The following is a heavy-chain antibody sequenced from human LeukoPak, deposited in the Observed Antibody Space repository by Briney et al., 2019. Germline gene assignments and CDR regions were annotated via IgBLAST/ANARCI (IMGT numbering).Heavy chain of an antibody. CDR3: ARFGRGNWFDP. V-gene: IGHV4-34*01. Sequence: SETLSLTCAVYGGSFSGYYWSWIRQPPGKGLEWIGEINHSGSTNYNPSLKSRVTISVDTSKNQFSLKLSSVTAADTAVYYCARFGRGNWFDPWGQGTLVTVSS. J-gene: IGHJ5*02. CDR2: INHSGST. CDR1: GGSFSGYY. D-gene: IGHD3-10*01.